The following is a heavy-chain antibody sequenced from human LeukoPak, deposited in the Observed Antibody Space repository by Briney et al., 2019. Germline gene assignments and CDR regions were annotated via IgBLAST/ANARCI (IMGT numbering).Heavy chain of an antibody. CDR2: IYYSGST. J-gene: IGHJ3*02. CDR3: ARVETEGDAFDI. CDR1: GGSISSYY. Sequence: SETLSLTCTVSGGSISSYYWSWIRQPPGKGLEWIGYIYYSGSTNYNPSLKGRVTISVDTSKNQFSLKLSSVTAADTAVYYCARVETEGDAFDIWGQGTMVTVSS. V-gene: IGHV4-59*01.